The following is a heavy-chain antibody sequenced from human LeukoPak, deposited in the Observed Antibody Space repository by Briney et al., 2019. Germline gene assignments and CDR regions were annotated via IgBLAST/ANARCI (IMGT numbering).Heavy chain of an antibody. CDR1: GFTFSSYN. D-gene: IGHD6-19*01. CDR2: ISSSSSYI. CDR3: AIAVAGRFDD. V-gene: IGHV3-21*01. J-gene: IGHJ4*02. Sequence: GGSLRLSCAASGFTFSSYNMNWVRQAPGKGLEWVSSISSSSSYIYYADSVKGRFTISRDNAKTSLYLQMNSLRAEDTAVYYCAIAVAGRFDDWGQGTLVTVSS.